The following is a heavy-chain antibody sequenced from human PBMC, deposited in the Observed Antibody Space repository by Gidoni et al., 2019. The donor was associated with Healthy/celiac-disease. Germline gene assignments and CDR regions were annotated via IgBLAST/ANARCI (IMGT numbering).Heavy chain of an antibody. Sequence: EVQLVESGGGLVQPGGSLRLSCAASGFTFSSYWMHWVRQAPGKGLVWVSRINSDGSSTSYADSVKGRFTISRDNAKNTLYLQMNSLRAEDTAVYYCVLGYCSGGSCSPYFQHWGQGTLVTVSS. CDR2: INSDGSST. CDR3: VLGYCSGGSCSPYFQH. V-gene: IGHV3-74*01. D-gene: IGHD2-15*01. J-gene: IGHJ1*01. CDR1: GFTFSSYW.